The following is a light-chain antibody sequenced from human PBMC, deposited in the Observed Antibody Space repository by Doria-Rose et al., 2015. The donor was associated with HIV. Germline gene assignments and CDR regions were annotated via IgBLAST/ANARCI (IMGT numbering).Light chain of an antibody. Sequence: VLTQSPESLGMSLGERATLNRKCNQSLLYTSKNYLAWYQQKPGQPPKLLIYCASTRQSEVPARFSGSRSATDFTLTISSLEAEDVAVYYCQQYYDTPSFGPGTTVDIK. J-gene: IGKJ3*01. CDR3: QQYYDTPS. CDR1: QSLLYTSKNY. V-gene: IGKV4-1*01. CDR2: CAS.